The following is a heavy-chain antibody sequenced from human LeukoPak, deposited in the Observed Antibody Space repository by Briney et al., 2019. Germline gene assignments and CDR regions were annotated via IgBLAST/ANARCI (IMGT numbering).Heavy chain of an antibody. V-gene: IGHV3-7*01. CDR2: IKEDGSEI. CDR3: ARDRGYSTFDY. CDR1: GFAFSSYS. D-gene: IGHD4-23*01. Sequence: GGSLRLSCAASGFAFSSYSMNWVRQAPGKGLEWVANIKEDGSEINYVDSVKGRFTISRDNAKNSLYLQMNSLRVDDTAVYYCARDRGYSTFDYWGQGTLVTVSS. J-gene: IGHJ4*02.